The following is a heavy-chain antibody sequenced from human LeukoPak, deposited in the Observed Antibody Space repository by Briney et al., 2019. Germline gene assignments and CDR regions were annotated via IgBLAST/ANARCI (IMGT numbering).Heavy chain of an antibody. CDR3: ARHGTPVGAQRQGPFDY. CDR1: GYSISTLSN. D-gene: IGHD1-26*01. Sequence: SETLSLTCTVSGYSISTLSNWGWIRQSPGKGLEWVASIYHGGSTYYNPSLKSRVTISVDTSKNQFSLKLSSVTAADTAVYYCARHGTPVGAQRQGPFDYWGQGTLVTVSS. CDR2: IYHGGST. J-gene: IGHJ4*02. V-gene: IGHV4-38-2*02.